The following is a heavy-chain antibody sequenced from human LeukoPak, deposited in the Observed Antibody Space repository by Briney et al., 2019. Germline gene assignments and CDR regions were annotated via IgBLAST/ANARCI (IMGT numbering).Heavy chain of an antibody. CDR3: ARDLQLWAFDY. D-gene: IGHD5-18*01. J-gene: IGHJ4*02. CDR2: IIPIFGTA. Sequence: ASVKVSCKASGGTFSSYAISWVRQAPGQGLEWMGGIIPIFGTANYAQKFQGRVTMTRDMSTSTVYMELSSLRSEDTALYYCARDLQLWAFDYWGQGTLVTVSS. V-gene: IGHV1-69*05. CDR1: GGTFSSYA.